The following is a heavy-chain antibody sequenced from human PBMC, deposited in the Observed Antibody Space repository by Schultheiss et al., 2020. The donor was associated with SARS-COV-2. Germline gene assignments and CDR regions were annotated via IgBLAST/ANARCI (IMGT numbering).Heavy chain of an antibody. D-gene: IGHD6-19*01. CDR3: ARTAVAGTASFDY. J-gene: IGHJ4*02. CDR1: DGSISPYC. V-gene: IGHV4-59*01. Sequence: SETLSLTCTVSDGSISPYCWSWIRQPPGKGLEWIGYIYYSGSTNYNPSLKSRVTISVDTSKNQFSLKLSSVTAADTAVYYCARTAVAGTASFDYWGQGTLVTVSS. CDR2: IYYSGST.